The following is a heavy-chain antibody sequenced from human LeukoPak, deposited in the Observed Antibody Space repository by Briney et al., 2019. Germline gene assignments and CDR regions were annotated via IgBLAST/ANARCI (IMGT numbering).Heavy chain of an antibody. Sequence: PGGSLRLSCAASGFTFSAYSMNWVRQAPGKGLEWVSSISSSGSYIFYADSLKGRFTISRDNSKNSLYLQMNSLRAEDTAVYYCARDDRSRLGAAGTVDYWGQGTLVTVSS. CDR2: ISSSGSYI. D-gene: IGHD3-16*01. CDR3: ARDDRSRLGAAGTVDY. V-gene: IGHV3-21*06. CDR1: GFTFSAYS. J-gene: IGHJ4*02.